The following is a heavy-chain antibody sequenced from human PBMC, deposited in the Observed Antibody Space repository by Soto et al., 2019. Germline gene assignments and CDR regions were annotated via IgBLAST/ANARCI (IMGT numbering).Heavy chain of an antibody. CDR2: IKSKTDGGTT. CDR3: TTGLGWVGFGMDV. Sequence: EVQLVESGGGLVKPGGSLRLSCAASGFTFSNAWMNWVRQAPGKGLEWVGRIKSKTDGGTTDYAAPVKGRFTISRDDSKTTLYLQMNSLKTEDTAVYYCTTGLGWVGFGMDVWGQGTTVTVSS. D-gene: IGHD3-10*01. CDR1: GFTFSNAW. J-gene: IGHJ6*02. V-gene: IGHV3-15*07.